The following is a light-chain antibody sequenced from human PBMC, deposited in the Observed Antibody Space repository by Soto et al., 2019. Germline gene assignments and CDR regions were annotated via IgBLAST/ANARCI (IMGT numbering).Light chain of an antibody. J-gene: IGKJ3*01. Sequence: DIQLTQSPSVLSASVGDTVTITCRASQALSNYLAWYQQKPGKAPDLLIYSASTLQSGVPSRFSGSGSGTDFTLTINSLQPEDFATYYCQQANSFPLFGPGTKVDIK. CDR3: QQANSFPL. V-gene: IGKV1-9*01. CDR1: QALSNY. CDR2: SAS.